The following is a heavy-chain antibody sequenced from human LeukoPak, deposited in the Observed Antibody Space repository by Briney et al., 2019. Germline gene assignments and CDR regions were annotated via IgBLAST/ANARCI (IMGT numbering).Heavy chain of an antibody. CDR3: ARGLESSGWHLDAFDI. CDR2: INHSGST. CDR1: GGSFSGYY. V-gene: IGHV4-34*01. D-gene: IGHD6-19*01. Sequence: SETLSLTCAVYGGSFSGYYWSWIRQPPGKGLEWIGEINHSGSTNYNPSLKSRVTISVDTSKNQFSLKLSSVTAADTAVYYCARGLESSGWHLDAFDIWGQGTMVTVPS. J-gene: IGHJ3*02.